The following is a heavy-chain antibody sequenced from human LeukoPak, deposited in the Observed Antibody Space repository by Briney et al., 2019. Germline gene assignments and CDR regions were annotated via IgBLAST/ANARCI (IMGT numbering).Heavy chain of an antibody. Sequence: SETLSLTCTVSGGSISSGGYYWSWIRQPPGKGLEWIGNIYYSGSTYYNPSLKSRVTISVDTSKNQFSLKLSSVTAADTAVFYCAIRYYYGSGSYDYWGQGTLVTVSS. J-gene: IGHJ4*02. D-gene: IGHD3-10*01. CDR3: AIRYYYGSGSYDY. V-gene: IGHV4-39*01. CDR2: IYYSGST. CDR1: GGSISSGGYY.